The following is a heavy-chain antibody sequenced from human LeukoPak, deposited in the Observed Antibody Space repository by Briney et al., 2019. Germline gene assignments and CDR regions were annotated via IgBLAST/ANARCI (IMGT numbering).Heavy chain of an antibody. CDR3: ASRNQYCGGDCFWAFDI. Sequence: GGSLRLSCGASGFTFSRYSMNWVRQAPGKGLEWVSSISSSGSHIYYADSVKGRFTISRDNAKNSLYLQMNSLRAEDTAVYYCASRNQYCGGDCFWAFDIWGQGTMVTVSS. CDR1: GFTFSRYS. CDR2: ISSSGSHI. J-gene: IGHJ3*02. D-gene: IGHD2-21*02. V-gene: IGHV3-21*01.